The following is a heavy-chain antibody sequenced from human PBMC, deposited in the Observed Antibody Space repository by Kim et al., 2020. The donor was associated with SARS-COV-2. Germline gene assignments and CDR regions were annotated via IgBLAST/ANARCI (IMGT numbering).Heavy chain of an antibody. Sequence: GGSLRLSCAASGFTFDDYAMHWVRQAPGKGLEWVSGISWNSGSIGYADSVKGRFTISRDNAKNSLYLQMNSLRAEDTALYYCAKARGQWLVYRGGMDVWGQGTTVTVSS. CDR1: GFTFDDYA. V-gene: IGHV3-9*01. CDR2: ISWNSGSI. CDR3: AKARGQWLVYRGGMDV. D-gene: IGHD6-19*01. J-gene: IGHJ6*02.